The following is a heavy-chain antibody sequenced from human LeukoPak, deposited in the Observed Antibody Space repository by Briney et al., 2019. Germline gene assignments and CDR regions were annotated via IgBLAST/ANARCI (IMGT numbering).Heavy chain of an antibody. CDR3: AKVETAAAATLRGFDY. CDR2: IGGSGGST. V-gene: IGHV3-23*01. J-gene: IGHJ4*02. CDR1: GLSFSSFA. Sequence: PGGSLRLSCAASGLSFSSFAMSWVRQGPARGLEWVSSIGGSGGSTYYADSVKGRFTISRDNSKNTLYLQMNSLRAEDTAVYYCAKVETAAAATLRGFDYWGQGTLVTVSS. D-gene: IGHD6-13*01.